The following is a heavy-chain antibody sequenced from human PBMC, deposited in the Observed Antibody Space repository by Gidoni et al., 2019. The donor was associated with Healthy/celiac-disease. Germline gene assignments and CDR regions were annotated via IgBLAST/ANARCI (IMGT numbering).Heavy chain of an antibody. D-gene: IGHD3-22*01. V-gene: IGHV4-61*01. Sequence: QVQLQDSGPGLVKPSETLSITSTVSGGSVSCGSYYWSWTRQPPGKGLEWIGYNYYSGSTNYNPALKRRVTISVDTSKNQFSLKLSSVTAADTAVYYCARDRGYYDSSGYRGDYFDYWGQGTLVTVSS. CDR3: ARDRGYYDSSGYRGDYFDY. CDR2: NYYSGST. CDR1: GGSVSCGSYY. J-gene: IGHJ4*02.